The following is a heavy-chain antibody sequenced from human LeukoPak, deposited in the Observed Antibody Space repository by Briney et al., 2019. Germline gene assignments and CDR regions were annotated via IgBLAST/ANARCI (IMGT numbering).Heavy chain of an antibody. CDR1: GGSISSGSYY. CDR2: IYTSGST. V-gene: IGHV4-61*02. CDR3: ATNFRIVGANNVFDI. Sequence: PSETLSLTCTVSGGSISSGSYYWSWIRQPAGKGLEWIGRIYTSGSTNYNPSLKSRVTISVDTSKNQFSLKLSSVTAADTAVHYCATNFRIVGANNVFDIRGQGTMATVSS. D-gene: IGHD1-26*01. J-gene: IGHJ3*02.